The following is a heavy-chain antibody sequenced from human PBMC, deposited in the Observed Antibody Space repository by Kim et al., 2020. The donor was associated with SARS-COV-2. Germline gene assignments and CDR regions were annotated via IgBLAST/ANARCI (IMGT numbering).Heavy chain of an antibody. J-gene: IGHJ4*02. Sequence: GGSLRLSCAASGFTFSSYAMHWVRQAPGKGLEWVAVISYDGRNKYFADSVKGRLTISRDSSKSTLYLQMNILRAEDTAVYYCAKGKTAVYGYIDYWGRGTLVTVSS. CDR3: AKGKTAVYGYIDY. V-gene: IGHV3-30*18. D-gene: IGHD4-17*01. CDR1: GFTFSSYA. CDR2: ISYDGRNK.